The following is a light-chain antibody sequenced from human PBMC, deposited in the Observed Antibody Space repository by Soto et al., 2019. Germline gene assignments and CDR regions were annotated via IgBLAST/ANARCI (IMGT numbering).Light chain of an antibody. CDR2: DVS. J-gene: IGLJ1*01. CDR1: SSDVGGYDF. Sequence: QSVLTQPASVSESPGQSITISCTGTSSDVGGYDFVSWYQHHPGKAPKLMIYDVSNRPSGVSNRFSGSKSGNTASLTTSGLQAEDEADYYCNSYTSTSSLVFGTGTKVTVL. CDR3: NSYTSTSSLV. V-gene: IGLV2-14*03.